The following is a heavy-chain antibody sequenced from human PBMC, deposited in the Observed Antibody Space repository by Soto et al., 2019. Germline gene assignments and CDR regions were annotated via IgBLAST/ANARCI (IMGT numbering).Heavy chain of an antibody. Sequence: EVQLVESGGGLVKPGGSLRLSCAASKFSFSTYSMNWVRQAPGKGLEWVSSISSSSSSIYYADSVKGRFTISRDNAKNSLYLQVNSLRDEDTAVYFCARDSGTVTPGYFDYWGQGTLVTVSS. CDR3: ARDSGTVTPGYFDY. J-gene: IGHJ4*02. V-gene: IGHV3-21*01. D-gene: IGHD4-17*01. CDR1: KFSFSTYS. CDR2: ISSSSSSI.